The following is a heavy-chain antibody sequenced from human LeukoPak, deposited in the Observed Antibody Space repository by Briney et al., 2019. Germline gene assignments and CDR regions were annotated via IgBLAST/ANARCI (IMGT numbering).Heavy chain of an antibody. CDR3: ARRGYSYGYDY. D-gene: IGHD5-18*01. V-gene: IGHV4-59*01. Sequence: PSETLSLTCTVSGASISKDYWAWIRQPPGKGLEWIGYIYYSGSTNYNPSLKSRVTISVDTSKNQFSLKLSSVTAADTAVYYCARRGYSYGYDYWGQGTLVTVSS. J-gene: IGHJ4*02. CDR2: IYYSGST. CDR1: GASISKDY.